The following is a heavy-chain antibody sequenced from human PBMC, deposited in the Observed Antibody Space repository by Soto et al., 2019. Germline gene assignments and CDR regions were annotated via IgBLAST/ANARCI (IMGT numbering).Heavy chain of an antibody. CDR3: AHLELYYYGSGGSLYYFDY. D-gene: IGHD3-10*01. CDR1: GFSLSTSGVG. V-gene: IGHV2-5*02. J-gene: IGHJ4*02. CDR2: IYWDDDK. Sequence: SGPTLVNPTQTLTLTCTFSGFSLSTSGVGVGWIRQPPGKALQWLALIYWDDDKRYSPSLKSRLTITKDTSKNQVVLTMTNMDPVDTATYYCAHLELYYYGSGGSLYYFDYWGQGTLVTVSS.